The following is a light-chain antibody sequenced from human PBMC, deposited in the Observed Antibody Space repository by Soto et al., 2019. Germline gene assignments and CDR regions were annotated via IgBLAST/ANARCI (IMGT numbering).Light chain of an antibody. CDR3: SSYTTSSTQV. CDR1: SSDIGTYNY. Sequence: QSALTQPASVSGSPGQSITISCTGTSSDIGTYNYVSWYQQHPGKVPKLMIYEVSHRPSGVSNRFSGSKSGNTASLAISGLQAEDEADYYCSSYTTSSTQVFGGGTQLTVL. V-gene: IGLV2-14*01. J-gene: IGLJ3*02. CDR2: EVS.